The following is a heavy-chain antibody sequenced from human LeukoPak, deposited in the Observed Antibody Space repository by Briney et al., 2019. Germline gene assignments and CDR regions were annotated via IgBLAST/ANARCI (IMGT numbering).Heavy chain of an antibody. Sequence: GGSLRLSCAASGFTFSSYAMSWVRQAPGKGLEWVSAISGSGGSTYYADSVKGRFTISRDNAKNSLYLQMNSLRAEDTAVYYCARDSWSGYYTGLYYYGMDVWGQGTTVTVSS. CDR3: ARDSWSGYYTGLYYYGMDV. D-gene: IGHD3-3*01. V-gene: IGHV3-23*01. J-gene: IGHJ6*02. CDR2: ISGSGGST. CDR1: GFTFSSYA.